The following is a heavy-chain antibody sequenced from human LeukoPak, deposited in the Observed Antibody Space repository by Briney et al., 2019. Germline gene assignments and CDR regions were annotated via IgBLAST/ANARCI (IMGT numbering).Heavy chain of an antibody. D-gene: IGHD5-24*01. CDR1: GFTFDDYG. CDR2: INWNGGST. Sequence: GGSLRLSCAASGFTFDDYGMSWVRQAPGKGLEWVSGINWNGGSTGYADSVKGRFTISRDNAKNSLYLQMNSLRAEDAALYYCARDPHVEMATIGDYWGQGTLVTVSS. J-gene: IGHJ4*02. V-gene: IGHV3-20*04. CDR3: ARDPHVEMATIGDY.